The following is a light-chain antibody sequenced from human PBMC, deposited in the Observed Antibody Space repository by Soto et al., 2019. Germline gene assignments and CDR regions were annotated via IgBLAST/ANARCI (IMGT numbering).Light chain of an antibody. Sequence: DVVMTQSPLSLPVTLGQPASMSXRSSQSLLYSDGNTYLKSXQQRQGXPPRXXXYRXSGRESGVPDRLSGGGSGTDFTLKISSVEAEDVGVYYCTQGSHWTGTFGQGTKVDIK. J-gene: IGKJ1*01. CDR2: RXS. V-gene: IGKV2-30*01. CDR3: TQGSHWTGT. CDR1: QSLLYSDGNTY.